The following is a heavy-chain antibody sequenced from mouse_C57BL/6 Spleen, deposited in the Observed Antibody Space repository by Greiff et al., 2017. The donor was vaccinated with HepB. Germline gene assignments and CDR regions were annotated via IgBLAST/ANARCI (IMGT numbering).Heavy chain of an antibody. V-gene: IGHV5-17*01. CDR3: ARQKGYQSYAMDY. D-gene: IGHD2-2*01. Sequence: DVQLVESGGGLVKPGGSLKLSCAASGFTFSDYGMHWVRQAPEKGLEWVAYISSGSSTIYYADTVKGRFTISRDNAKNTLFLQMTSLRSEDTAMYYCARQKGYQSYAMDYWGQGTSVTVSS. CDR1: GFTFSDYG. CDR2: ISSGSSTI. J-gene: IGHJ4*01.